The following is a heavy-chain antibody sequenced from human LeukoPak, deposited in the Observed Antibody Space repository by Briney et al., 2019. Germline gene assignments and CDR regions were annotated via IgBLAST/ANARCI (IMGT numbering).Heavy chain of an antibody. D-gene: IGHD3-22*01. CDR2: IYSDGSA. CDR3: ASAFYRGYDSSTYYFEY. Sequence: GGSLRPSCAASGFTVSSNYMSWVRQAPGKGLEWVSLIYSDGSAYYADSVKGRFTISRDNSKNTLYLQMNSLRAEDTAVYYCASAFYRGYDSSTYYFEYWGQGTLVTVSS. V-gene: IGHV3-53*01. J-gene: IGHJ4*02. CDR1: GFTVSSNY.